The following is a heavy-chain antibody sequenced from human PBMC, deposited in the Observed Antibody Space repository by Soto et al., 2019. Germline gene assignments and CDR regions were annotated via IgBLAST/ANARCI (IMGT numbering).Heavy chain of an antibody. CDR3: ARGAGYSSGWQWPDFDY. Sequence: SQTLSLTCAISGDSVSSNSAAWNWIRQSPSRGLEWLGRTYYRSKWYNDYAVSVKSRITINPDTSNNQFSLQLNSVTPEDTAVYYCARGAGYSSGWQWPDFDYWGQGTLVTVSS. CDR2: TYYRSKWYN. D-gene: IGHD6-19*01. CDR1: GDSVSSNSAA. J-gene: IGHJ4*02. V-gene: IGHV6-1*01.